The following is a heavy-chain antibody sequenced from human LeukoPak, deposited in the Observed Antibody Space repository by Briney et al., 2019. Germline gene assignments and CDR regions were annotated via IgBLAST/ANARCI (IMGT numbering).Heavy chain of an antibody. CDR3: AKSRSDSSGFDY. CDR2: ISWNSGSI. D-gene: IGHD6-19*01. Sequence: GGSLRLSCAASGLTFGDYAMHWVRQAPGKGLEWVSGISWNSGSIGYADSVKGRFTISRDHAKNSLYLQMNSLRAEDTALYYCAKSRSDSSGFDYWGQGTLVTVSS. V-gene: IGHV3-9*01. J-gene: IGHJ4*02. CDR1: GLTFGDYA.